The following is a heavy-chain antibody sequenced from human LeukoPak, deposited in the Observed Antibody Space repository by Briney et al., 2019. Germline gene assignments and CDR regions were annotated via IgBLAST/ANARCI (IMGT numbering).Heavy chain of an antibody. CDR1: GFTFRSYN. CDR3: AKDSGGGYSGYDYHYYYYMDV. J-gene: IGHJ6*03. V-gene: IGHV3-21*04. Sequence: PGGSLRLSCAASGFTFRSYNMNWVRQAPGKRPEWVSSISSSSSYIYYADSVKGRFTISRDNSKNSLYLQMNSLRTEDTALYYCAKDSGGGYSGYDYHYYYYMDVWGKGTTVTVSS. CDR2: ISSSSSYI. D-gene: IGHD5-12*01.